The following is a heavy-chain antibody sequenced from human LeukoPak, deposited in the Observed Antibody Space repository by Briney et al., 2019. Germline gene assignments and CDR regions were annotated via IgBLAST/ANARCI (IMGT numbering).Heavy chain of an antibody. V-gene: IGHV3-23*01. Sequence: GGTLTLSCAASGFTFSSYAMSWVRQAPGKGLEWVSAISGSGGSTYYADSVKGRFTISRDNSKSTVYLQMNSLRAEDRAVYYCIRGGYYYYGMDVWGQGTTVTVSS. CDR2: ISGSGGST. D-gene: IGHD3-16*01. CDR1: GFTFSSYA. CDR3: IRGGYYYYGMDV. J-gene: IGHJ6*02.